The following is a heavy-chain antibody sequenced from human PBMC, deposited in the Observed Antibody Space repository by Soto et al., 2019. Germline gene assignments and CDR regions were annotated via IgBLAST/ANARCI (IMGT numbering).Heavy chain of an antibody. J-gene: IGHJ4*02. CDR2: ISGGSVTI. CDR3: AKELIVYGVFDY. CDR1: GFTFSSCV. V-gene: IGHV3-23*01. Sequence: GGSLRLSCAASGFTFSSCVMSWVRQAPGKGLEWVAAISGGSVTIYYADSVKGRFTISRDNSKNTLYLEMNSLRAEDTAVYYCAKELIVYGVFDYWGQGTLVTVSS. D-gene: IGHD2-8*01.